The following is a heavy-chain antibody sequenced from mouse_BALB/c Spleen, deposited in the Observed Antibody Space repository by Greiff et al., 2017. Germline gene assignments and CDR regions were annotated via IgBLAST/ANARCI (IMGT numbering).Heavy chain of an antibody. CDR2: IYPGDGDT. Sequence: QVQLQQSGAELARPGASVKLSWKASGYTFTSYWMQWVKQRPGQGLEWIGAIYPGDGDTRYTQKFKGKATLTADKSSSTAYMQLSSLASEDSAVYYCARGYYGSRAMDYWGQGTSVTVSS. V-gene: IGHV1-87*01. D-gene: IGHD1-1*01. CDR3: ARGYYGSRAMDY. J-gene: IGHJ4*01. CDR1: GYTFTSYW.